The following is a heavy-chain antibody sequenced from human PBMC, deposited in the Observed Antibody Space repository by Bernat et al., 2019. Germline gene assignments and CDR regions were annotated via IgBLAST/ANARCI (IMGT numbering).Heavy chain of an antibody. CDR1: GWSFSYYY. Sequence: QVQLQQWGAGLLKPSETLSLTCAVYGWSFSYYYWNWIRQPPGKGLEWIGEINHSGSANYTPSLNSRVTISVDTSKNQFSLKVSSVTAADTAVYYCAGGRKDSSGLGWFDPWGQGTLVTVSS. V-gene: IGHV4-34*01. CDR2: INHSGSA. J-gene: IGHJ5*02. CDR3: AGGRKDSSGLGWFDP. D-gene: IGHD6-19*01.